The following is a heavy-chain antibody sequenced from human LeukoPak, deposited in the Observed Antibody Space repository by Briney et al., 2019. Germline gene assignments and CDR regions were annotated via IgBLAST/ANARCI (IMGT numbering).Heavy chain of an antibody. D-gene: IGHD2-15*01. CDR3: ARVTGYVIEDNFDY. Sequence: NPSETLSLTCAVSGGSISSSNWWSWVRQPPGKGLEWIGEIYHSGSTNYNPSLKSRVTISVDTSKNQFSLKLRSVTAADTAVYYCARVTGYVIEDNFDYWGQGTLVTVSS. CDR1: GGSISSSNW. J-gene: IGHJ4*02. V-gene: IGHV4-4*02. CDR2: IYHSGST.